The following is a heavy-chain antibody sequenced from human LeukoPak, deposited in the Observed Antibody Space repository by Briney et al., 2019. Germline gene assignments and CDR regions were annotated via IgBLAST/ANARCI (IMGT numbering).Heavy chain of an antibody. CDR3: AGSNDYSNFRGAMDV. J-gene: IGHJ6*02. Sequence: SETLSLTCTVSGGSISGYYWSWIRQPPGKELKWIGYFHHSVGTNYNPSLRSRVTVSVDTSKIQFSLNLKSVTAADTAVYYCAGSNDYSNFRGAMDVWGQGTTVTVSS. D-gene: IGHD4-11*01. CDR1: GGSISGYY. V-gene: IGHV4-59*12. CDR2: FHHSVGT.